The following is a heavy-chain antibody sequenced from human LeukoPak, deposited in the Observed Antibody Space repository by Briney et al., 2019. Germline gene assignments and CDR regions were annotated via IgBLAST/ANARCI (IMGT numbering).Heavy chain of an antibody. D-gene: IGHD3-22*01. CDR3: ARDPRGPTGYDSSGRDTFDY. J-gene: IGHJ4*02. CDR1: GFTFSSYW. CDR2: INSDGRST. Sequence: PGGSLRLSCAASGFTFSSYWMHWVRQAPGKGLVGVSRINSDGRSTNYADSVKGRFTISRDNAKNTLYLQMNSLRTEDTAVYYCARDPRGPTGYDSSGRDTFDYWGQGTLVTVSS. V-gene: IGHV3-74*01.